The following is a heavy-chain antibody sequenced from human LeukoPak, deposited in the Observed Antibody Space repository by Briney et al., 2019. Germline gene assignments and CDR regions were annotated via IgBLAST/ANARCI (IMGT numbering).Heavy chain of an antibody. CDR2: ISSSGSTI. D-gene: IGHD3-22*01. CDR1: GFTFSSYE. J-gene: IGHJ4*02. Sequence: GGSLRLSCAASGFTFSSYEMNWVRQAPGKGLEWVSYISSSGSTIYYADSVKGRFTISRDNAKNSLYLQMNSLRAEDTAVYYCARGGLYYDSSGYYYFDYWGQGTLVTVSS. CDR3: ARGGLYYDSSGYYYFDY. V-gene: IGHV3-48*03.